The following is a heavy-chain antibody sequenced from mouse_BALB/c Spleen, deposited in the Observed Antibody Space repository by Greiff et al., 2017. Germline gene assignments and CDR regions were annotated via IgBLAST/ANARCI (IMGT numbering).Heavy chain of an antibody. J-gene: IGHJ4*01. CDR1: GFNIKDTY. CDR3: ARSRSAMDY. V-gene: IGHV14-3*02. CDR2: IDPANGNT. Sequence: EVKVVESGAELVKPGASVKLSCTASGFNIKDTYMHWVKQRPEQGLEWIGRIDPANGNTKYDPKFQGKATITADTSSNTAYLQLSSLTSEDTAVYYCARSRSAMDYWGQGTSVTVSS.